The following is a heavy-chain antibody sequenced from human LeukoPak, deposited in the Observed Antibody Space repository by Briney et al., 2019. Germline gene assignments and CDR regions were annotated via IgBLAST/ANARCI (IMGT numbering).Heavy chain of an antibody. J-gene: IGHJ4*02. V-gene: IGHV3-15*01. CDR2: IKSKTDGGTT. CDR1: GFTFSNAW. Sequence: GGSLRLSCAASGFTFSNAWMSWVRQAPGKGLEWVGRIKSKTDGGTTDYAAPVKGRFTISRDDSKNTLYLQMNSLKTEDTAVYYCTTTYYSYTGLDYWGQGTLVTVSS. D-gene: IGHD3-10*01. CDR3: TTTYYSYTGLDY.